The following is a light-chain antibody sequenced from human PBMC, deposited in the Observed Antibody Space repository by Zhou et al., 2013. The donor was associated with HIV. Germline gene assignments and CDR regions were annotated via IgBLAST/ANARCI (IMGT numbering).Light chain of an antibody. V-gene: IGKV1-39*01. CDR3: QQSYNTLYS. J-gene: IGKJ2*03. Sequence: DIQMTQSPSSLSASVGDRVTITCRASQSISSYLNWYQQKPGKAPKLLIYAASSLQSGASSRFSGSGSGTDFTLTISSLQPEDFATYYCQQSYNTLYSFGQGTKLEIK. CDR2: AAS. CDR1: QSISSY.